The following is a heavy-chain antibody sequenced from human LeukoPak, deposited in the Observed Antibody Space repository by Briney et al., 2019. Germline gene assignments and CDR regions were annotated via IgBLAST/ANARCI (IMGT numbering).Heavy chain of an antibody. CDR1: GFIFSNYW. CDR3: AILGSGSSSWTD. Sequence: GGSLRLSCAASGFIFSNYWMSWVRQAPGMGLEWVANIKQDGSEKYYVFSVEGRFTISRDNAKNSLYLQMNSLRAEDTAVYYCAILGSGSSSWTDWGQGTLVTVSS. D-gene: IGHD3-10*02. V-gene: IGHV3-7*03. CDR2: IKQDGSEK. J-gene: IGHJ4*02.